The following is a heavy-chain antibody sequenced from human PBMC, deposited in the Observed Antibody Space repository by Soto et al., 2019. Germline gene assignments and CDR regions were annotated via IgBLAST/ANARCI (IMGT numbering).Heavy chain of an antibody. V-gene: IGHV3-21*01. Sequence: LRLSCVVSGFTFTSYTIHWVRQAPGKGLEWVSSINSGSDYIYYADSVKGRFTISRDNARNSVYLHMQSLRAEDTAVYYCARDSGTYKLYYFDSWGQGTLVTVSS. J-gene: IGHJ4*02. D-gene: IGHD1-26*01. CDR2: INSGSDYI. CDR3: ARDSGTYKLYYFDS. CDR1: GFTFTSYT.